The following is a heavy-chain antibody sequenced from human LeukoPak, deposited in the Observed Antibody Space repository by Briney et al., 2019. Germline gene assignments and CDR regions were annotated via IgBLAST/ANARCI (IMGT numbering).Heavy chain of an antibody. CDR1: GGTFSSYA. J-gene: IGHJ4*02. Sequence: SVKVSCKASGGTFSSYAISWVRQAPGQGLEWMGRIIPILGIANNAQKFEGKVTITADKSTSTAYMELSSLRSEDTAVYYCARDHGDPIGSSGYYYRYWGQGTLVTVSS. CDR2: IIPILGIA. CDR3: ARDHGDPIGSSGYYYRY. V-gene: IGHV1-69*04. D-gene: IGHD3-22*01.